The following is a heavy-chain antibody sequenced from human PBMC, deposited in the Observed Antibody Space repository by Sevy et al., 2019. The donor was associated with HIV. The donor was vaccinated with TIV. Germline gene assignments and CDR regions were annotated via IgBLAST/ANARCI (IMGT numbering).Heavy chain of an antibody. V-gene: IGHV3-15*01. CDR3: TTDLGDYFDSSGPK. J-gene: IGHJ3*01. CDR1: GFTFSDAW. Sequence: GGSLRLSCAASGFTFSDAWMSWVRQAPGKGLEWVGHIKSKTDGGTTDYAAPVKGRFIISRDDSKNTLYLQMNSLKTEDTAVYCCTTDLGDYFDSSGPKWGQGTMVTVSS. D-gene: IGHD3-22*01. CDR2: IKSKTDGGTT.